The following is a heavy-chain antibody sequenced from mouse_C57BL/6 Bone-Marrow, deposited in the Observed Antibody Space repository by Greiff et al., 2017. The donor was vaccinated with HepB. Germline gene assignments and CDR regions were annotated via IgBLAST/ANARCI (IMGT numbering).Heavy chain of an antibody. Sequence: EVKLQESGAELVKPGASVKLSCKASGFNIKDYYMHWVKQRTEQGLEWIGRIDPEDGETKYAPKFQGKATITADTSSNTAYLQLSSLTSEDSAVYYCARAFFNDGSGPYSFDYWGQGTTLTVSS. D-gene: IGHD1-1*01. CDR1: GFNIKDYY. CDR2: IDPEDGET. J-gene: IGHJ2*01. V-gene: IGHV14-2*01. CDR3: ARAFFNDGSGPYSFDY.